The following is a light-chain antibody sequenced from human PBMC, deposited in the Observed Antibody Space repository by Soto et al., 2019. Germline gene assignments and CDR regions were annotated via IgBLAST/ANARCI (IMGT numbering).Light chain of an antibody. CDR3: QQYHTYALT. Sequence: DVHMTQSPSTVSASVGDTVTITCRARQSIGDSLAWYQQKPGEGPKVLIHRASTLQSGVPSRFSGSGAGTEFTLTISSLPPDDFGTYYCQQYHTYALTFGQGTKVEIK. CDR2: RAS. V-gene: IGKV1-5*03. CDR1: QSIGDS. J-gene: IGKJ1*01.